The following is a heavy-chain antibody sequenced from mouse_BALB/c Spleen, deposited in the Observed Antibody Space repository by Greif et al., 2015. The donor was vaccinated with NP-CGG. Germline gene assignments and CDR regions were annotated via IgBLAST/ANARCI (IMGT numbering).Heavy chain of an antibody. Sequence: LVESGGGLVKPGGSLKLSCAASGFTFSSYTMSWVRQTPEKRLEWVATISSGGSYTYYPDSVKGRFTISRDNAKNTLYLQMSSLKSEDTAMYYCTRGGNYAMDYWGQGTSVTVSS. CDR2: ISSGGSYT. D-gene: IGHD2-14*01. CDR1: GFTFSSYT. CDR3: TRGGNYAMDY. V-gene: IGHV5-6-4*01. J-gene: IGHJ4*01.